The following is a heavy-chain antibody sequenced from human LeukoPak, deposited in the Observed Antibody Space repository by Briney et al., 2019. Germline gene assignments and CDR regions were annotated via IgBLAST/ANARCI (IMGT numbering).Heavy chain of an antibody. D-gene: IGHD1-26*01. CDR1: GYTFTGYY. Sequence: GASVKVSCKASGYTFTGYYMHWVRQAPGQGLEWMGWINPNSGGTNYAQKFQGRVTVTRDTSISTAYMELSRLRSDDTAVYYCARSGSYYGMDFDYWGQGTLVTVSS. V-gene: IGHV1-2*02. CDR3: ARSGSYYGMDFDY. CDR2: INPNSGGT. J-gene: IGHJ4*02.